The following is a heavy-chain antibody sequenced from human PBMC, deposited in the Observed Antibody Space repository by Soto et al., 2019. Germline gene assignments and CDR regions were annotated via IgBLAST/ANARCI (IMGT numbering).Heavy chain of an antibody. CDR2: VSGNNGAS. D-gene: IGHD2-2*01. CDR3: VRDQKYFRVNGNWFDS. J-gene: IGHJ5*01. V-gene: IGHV1-18*04. Sequence: ASVKVSCKASGYTSADFGISWVRQAPGQGLEWMGWVSGNNGASNPAPKVQGRITMTLDTSTGVSYMALRSLRSDDTAIHYCVRDQKYFRVNGNWFDSWGQGTLVTVYS. CDR1: GYTSADFG.